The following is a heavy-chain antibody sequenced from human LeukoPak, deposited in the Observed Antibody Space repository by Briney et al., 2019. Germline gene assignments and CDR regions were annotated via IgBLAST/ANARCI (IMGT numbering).Heavy chain of an antibody. D-gene: IGHD6-19*01. J-gene: IGHJ5*02. CDR2: IYHDGST. CDR3: ARVAAGSTENWFDL. V-gene: IGHV4-34*01. CDR1: GGSFSGYY. Sequence: SETLSLTCAVYGGSFSGYYWSWIRQPPGKGLAWIGEIYHDGSTNYNPSLKSRLTISTDTSKNQLSLRLRSVTAADTAVYYCARVAAGSTENWFDLWGQGTLVTVSS.